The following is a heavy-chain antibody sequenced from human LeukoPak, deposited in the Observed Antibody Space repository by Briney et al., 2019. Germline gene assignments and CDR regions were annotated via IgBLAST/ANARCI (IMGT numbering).Heavy chain of an antibody. Sequence: SETLSLTCTVSGGSISSSSYYWGWIRQPPGKGLEWIGSIYYSGNTYYNPSLKSRVTISVDTSKDQFSLKLSSVTAADTAVYYCARQSTAMGTFDYWGQGTLVPVSS. CDR1: GGSISSSSYY. CDR2: IYYSGNT. D-gene: IGHD5-18*01. V-gene: IGHV4-39*01. CDR3: ARQSTAMGTFDY. J-gene: IGHJ4*02.